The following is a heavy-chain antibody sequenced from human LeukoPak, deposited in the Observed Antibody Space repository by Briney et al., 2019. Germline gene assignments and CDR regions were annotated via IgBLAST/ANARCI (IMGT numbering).Heavy chain of an antibody. CDR2: ISSSSSTI. J-gene: IGHJ4*02. D-gene: IGHD2-2*01. CDR1: GFTFSSYS. Sequence: GGSLRLSCAASGFTFSSYSMNWVRQAPGKGLEWVSYISSSSSTIYYADSVKGRFTISRDNAKNSLYLQMNSLRAEDTAVYYCARGEVFVVVPAAPDYWGQGTLVTVSS. CDR3: ARGEVFVVVPAAPDY. V-gene: IGHV3-48*01.